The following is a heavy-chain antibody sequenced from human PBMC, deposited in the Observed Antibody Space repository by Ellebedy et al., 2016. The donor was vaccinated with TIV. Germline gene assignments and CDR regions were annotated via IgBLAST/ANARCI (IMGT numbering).Heavy chain of an antibody. V-gene: IGHV1-8*03. J-gene: IGHJ6*02. Sequence: ASVKVSCKASGYTFTSYDINWVRQATGQGLEWMGWMNPNSGNTGYAQKFQGRVTITRNTSISTAYMELRSLRSDDTAVYYCARDSGGSYMNYYYYGMDVWGQGTTVTVSS. CDR3: ARDSGGSYMNYYYYGMDV. CDR2: MNPNSGNT. D-gene: IGHD2-15*01. CDR1: GYTFTSYD.